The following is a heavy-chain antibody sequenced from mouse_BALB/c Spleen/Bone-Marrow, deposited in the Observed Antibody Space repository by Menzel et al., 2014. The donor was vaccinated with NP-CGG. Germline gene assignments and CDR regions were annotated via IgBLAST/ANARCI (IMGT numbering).Heavy chain of an antibody. Sequence: DVKLVESGGGLVQPGGSLRLSCATSGFTFTDYYMSWVRQPPGKALEWLGFIRNKANGYTTDYSVSVKGRFTISRDNSQSILYLQVNTLRAEDSATYYCARDENYDIYWYFDVWGAGTTVTVSS. V-gene: IGHV7-3*02. CDR3: ARDENYDIYWYFDV. J-gene: IGHJ1*01. D-gene: IGHD1-1*01. CDR2: IRNKANGYTT. CDR1: GFTFTDYY.